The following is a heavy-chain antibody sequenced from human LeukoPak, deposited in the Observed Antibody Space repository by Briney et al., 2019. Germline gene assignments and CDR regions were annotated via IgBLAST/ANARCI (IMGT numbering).Heavy chain of an antibody. D-gene: IGHD1-26*01. CDR1: GGSISSGSYY. J-gene: IGHJ6*02. CDR3: ARLGDMGGSYYHYYYGMDV. V-gene: IGHV4-61*02. CDR2: IYTSGST. Sequence: SQTLSLTCTVSGGSISSGSYYWSWIRQPAGKGLEWIGRIYTSGSTNYNPSLKSQVTISVDTSKNQFSLKLSSVTAADTAVYYCARLGDMGGSYYHYYYGMDVWGQGTTVTVSS.